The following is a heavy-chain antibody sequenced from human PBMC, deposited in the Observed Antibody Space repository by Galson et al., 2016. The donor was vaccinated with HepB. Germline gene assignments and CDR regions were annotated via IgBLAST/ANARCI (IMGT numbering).Heavy chain of an antibody. CDR1: GYTFTHYG. J-gene: IGHJ5*02. V-gene: IGHV1-18*01. Sequence: SVKVSCKASGYTFTHYGIAWVRQAPGQGLEWMGWISGNNGNTNYAQKIQDRVTMTIDTSTSTAHMELRSLKSDDTAVYYCVRDYWFDPWGQGTLVIVSS. CDR2: ISGNNGNT. CDR3: VRDYWFDP.